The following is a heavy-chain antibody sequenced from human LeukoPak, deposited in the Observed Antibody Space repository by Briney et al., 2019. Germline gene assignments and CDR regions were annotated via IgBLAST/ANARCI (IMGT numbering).Heavy chain of an antibody. CDR1: GFTVSSYA. Sequence: GGSLRLSCAASGFTVSSYAMSWVRQAPGKGLEWVSAISGSGGSTYYADSVKGRFTISRDNSKNTLYLQMNSLRAEDTAVYYCAKDLDAQGDYGDYTPFDYWGQGTLVTVSS. CDR3: AKDLDAQGDYGDYTPFDY. J-gene: IGHJ4*02. CDR2: ISGSGGST. D-gene: IGHD4-17*01. V-gene: IGHV3-23*01.